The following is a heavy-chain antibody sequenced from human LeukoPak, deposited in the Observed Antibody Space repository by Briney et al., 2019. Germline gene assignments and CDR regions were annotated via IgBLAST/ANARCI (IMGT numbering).Heavy chain of an antibody. D-gene: IGHD2-15*01. V-gene: IGHV4-39*01. CDR1: GGSISSSSYY. J-gene: IGHJ4*02. CDR2: IYYSGST. CDR3: ARGSLIWGYCSGGSCPYYFDY. Sequence: SETLSLTCTVSGGSISSSSYYWGWIRQPPGKGLEWIGSIYYSGSTYYNPSLKSRVTISVDTSKNQFSLKLSSVTAADTAVYYCARGSLIWGYCSGGSCPYYFDYWGQGTLVTVSS.